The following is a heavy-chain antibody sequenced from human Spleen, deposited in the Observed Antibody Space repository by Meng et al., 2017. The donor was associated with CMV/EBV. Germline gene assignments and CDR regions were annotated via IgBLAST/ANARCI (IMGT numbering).Heavy chain of an antibody. CDR1: GYSISSGYY. CDR2: IYHSGST. Sequence: SETLSLTCTVSGYSISSGYYWGWIRQPPGKGLEWIGSIYHSGSTYYNPSLKSRVTISVDTSKNQFSLKLSSVTAADTAVYYCASLSGSYFDYWGQGTLVTVSS. V-gene: IGHV4-38-2*02. CDR3: ASLSGSYFDY. D-gene: IGHD1-26*01. J-gene: IGHJ4*02.